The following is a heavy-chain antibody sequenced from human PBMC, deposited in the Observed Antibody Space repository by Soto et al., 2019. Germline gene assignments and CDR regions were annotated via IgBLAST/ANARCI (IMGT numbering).Heavy chain of an antibody. Sequence: GESLKISCKGSGYSFTSYWIGWVRQMPGKGLEWMGVIYPGDSDTRYSPSFQGQVPISADKSISTAYLQWSSLKASDTAMYYCARQVFYGSGSYYRYFDYWGQGTLVTVSS. CDR1: GYSFTSYW. D-gene: IGHD3-10*01. CDR2: IYPGDSDT. J-gene: IGHJ4*02. CDR3: ARQVFYGSGSYYRYFDY. V-gene: IGHV5-51*01.